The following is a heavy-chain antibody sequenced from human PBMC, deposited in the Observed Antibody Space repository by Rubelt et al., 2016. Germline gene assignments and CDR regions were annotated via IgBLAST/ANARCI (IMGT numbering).Heavy chain of an antibody. CDR3: ARDPGPRGNDY. Sequence: QVQLVQSGAEVKKPGASVKVSCKASGYTFTSYYMHWVRQAPGQGLEWMGIINPSGGSKRYEQKFQGRVTRTRETSTSAVYMELSSLRSEDTAVYYCARDPGPRGNDYWGQGTLVTVSS. D-gene: IGHD3-10*01. CDR2: INPSGGSK. J-gene: IGHJ4*02. CDR1: GYTFTSYY. V-gene: IGHV1-46*03.